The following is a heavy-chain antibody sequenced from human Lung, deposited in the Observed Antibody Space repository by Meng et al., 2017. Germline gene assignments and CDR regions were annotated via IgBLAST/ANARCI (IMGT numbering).Heavy chain of an antibody. CDR3: ARDRQYSLVS. V-gene: IGHV1-18*01. CDR1: GYTFTTNG. Sequence: QDQLVQPGPEVKKPGASAKVSCKASGYTFTTNGMSWVRQAPGQGLEWMGWVSTYKGNTKYAQKFQGRVTMTTERSTSTVYMELRNLRSDDTAFYYCARDRQYSLVSWGQGTLVTVSS. CDR2: VSTYKGNT. J-gene: IGHJ4*02. D-gene: IGHD6-6*01.